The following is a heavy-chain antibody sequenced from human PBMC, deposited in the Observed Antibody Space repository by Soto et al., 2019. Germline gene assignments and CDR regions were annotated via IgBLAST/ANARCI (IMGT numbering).Heavy chain of an antibody. CDR3: ARLRFAIYYYGMDV. Sequence: VKVSCKASGYTFTGYYMHWVRQAPGQGLEWMGWINPNSGGTNYAQKFQGRVTMTRDTSISTAYMELSRLRSDDTAVYYCARLRFAIYYYGMDVWSHGTTDTGS. V-gene: IGHV1-2*02. CDR2: INPNSGGT. J-gene: IGHJ6*02. D-gene: IGHD3-3*01. CDR1: GYTFTGYY.